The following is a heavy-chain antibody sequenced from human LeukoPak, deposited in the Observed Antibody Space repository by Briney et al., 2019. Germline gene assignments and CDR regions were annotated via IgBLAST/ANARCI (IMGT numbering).Heavy chain of an antibody. CDR2: IYYSGST. D-gene: IGHD3-16*01. CDR3: ARLSGDYEMAVDY. J-gene: IGHJ4*02. CDR1: GGSISSDGYY. V-gene: IGHV4-31*03. Sequence: PSQTLSLTCTVSGGSISSDGYYWSWIRQHPGKGLEWIGYIYYSGSTFYNPSLESRVTISVDTSKNQFSLKLSSVTAADTAVYYCARLSGDYEMAVDYWGQGTLVTVSS.